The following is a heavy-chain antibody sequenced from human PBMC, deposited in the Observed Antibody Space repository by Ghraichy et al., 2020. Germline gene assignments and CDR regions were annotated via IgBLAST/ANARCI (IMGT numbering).Heavy chain of an antibody. CDR1: GFTFSSYW. D-gene: IGHD1-14*01. V-gene: IGHV3-7*01. CDR3: ASAHDHRIDY. CDR2: IKPDGSGS. J-gene: IGHJ4*02. Sequence: GESLNISCAASGFTFSSYWMAWVRQAPGKGLEWVANIKPDGSGSYYVDSVRGRFTISRDNAKNSLYLQLNSVRAEDTAVYYCASAHDHRIDYWGQGTLVTVSS.